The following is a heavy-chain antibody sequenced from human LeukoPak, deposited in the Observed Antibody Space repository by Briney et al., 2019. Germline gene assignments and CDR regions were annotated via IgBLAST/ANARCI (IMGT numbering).Heavy chain of an antibody. V-gene: IGHV3-74*01. D-gene: IGHD6-13*01. CDR3: ARDDSSTSAEYFQH. Sequence: PGGSLRLSCVASGFTFSSYWMHWVRQDPRKGLVWVSRINGDGRNINYADSVRGRFTISRDNAKNTLYLQMNSLRAEDTAVYYCARDDSSTSAEYFQHWGQGTLVTVSS. CDR2: INGDGRNI. J-gene: IGHJ1*01. CDR1: GFTFSSYW.